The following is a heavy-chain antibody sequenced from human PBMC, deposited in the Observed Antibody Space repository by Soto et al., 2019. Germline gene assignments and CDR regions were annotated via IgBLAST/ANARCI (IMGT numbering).Heavy chain of an antibody. D-gene: IGHD3-10*01. V-gene: IGHV3-23*01. CDR3: AKDTVGWFGEANYYYYMDV. CDR1: GFTFSSYA. CDR2: ISGSGGST. Sequence: GGSLRLSCAASGFTFSSYAMSWVRQAPGKGLEWVSAISGSGGSTYYADSVKGRFTISRDNSKNTLYLQMNSLRAEDTAVYYCAKDTVGWFGEANYYYYMDVWGKGTTVTVSS. J-gene: IGHJ6*03.